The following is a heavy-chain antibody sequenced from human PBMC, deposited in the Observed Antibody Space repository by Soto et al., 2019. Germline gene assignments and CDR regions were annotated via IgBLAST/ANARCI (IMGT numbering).Heavy chain of an antibody. Sequence: EVLLLESGGGLVQPGGSLRLSCEASGFSFSSFAMNWVRQAPGKGLEWVSAIGDSGASTYYADSVKGRFTISRDNSRNTLYLQLNSLRAEDTAVCYCAEGVELDVWVNGSMVTVSS. V-gene: IGHV3-23*01. CDR1: GFSFSSFA. D-gene: IGHD1-26*01. CDR3: AEGVELDV. CDR2: IGDSGAST. J-gene: IGHJ6*04.